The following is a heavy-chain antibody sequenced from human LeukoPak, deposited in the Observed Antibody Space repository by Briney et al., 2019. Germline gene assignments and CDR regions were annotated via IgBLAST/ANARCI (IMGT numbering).Heavy chain of an antibody. D-gene: IGHD3-22*01. V-gene: IGHV1-69*04. Sequence: SVRVSCKASGGTFSSYAISWVRQAPGQGLEWMGRIIPILGIANYAQKFHGRVTITAYKSTSTAYMQLSSLRSEDTAVYYCARRVYDSSDFDIWRQGTMVTVSS. CDR3: ARRVYDSSDFDI. CDR2: IIPILGIA. J-gene: IGHJ3*02. CDR1: GGTFSSYA.